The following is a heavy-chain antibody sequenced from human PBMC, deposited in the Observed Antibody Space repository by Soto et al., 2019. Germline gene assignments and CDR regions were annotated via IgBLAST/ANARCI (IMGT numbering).Heavy chain of an antibody. CDR3: ARGWFGPDV. D-gene: IGHD3-10*01. Sequence: EVQLVESGGGLVQPGGSLRLSCAASEFTFIGRSLHWVRQAPGKGLVWVSGIDKVGTDSTYADSVKGRFTSSRDNAKNTVYPQMNSLRVEDTAVYYCARGWFGPDVWGKGTTVTVSS. CDR1: EFTFIGRS. J-gene: IGHJ6*03. CDR2: IDKVGTDS. V-gene: IGHV3-74*01.